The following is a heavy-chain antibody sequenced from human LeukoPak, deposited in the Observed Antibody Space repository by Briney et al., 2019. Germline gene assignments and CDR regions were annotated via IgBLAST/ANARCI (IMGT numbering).Heavy chain of an antibody. V-gene: IGHV4-59*11. D-gene: IGHD4-23*01. CDR3: AGGVSYGGSSVHYYYYMDV. CDR2: IYYSGST. CDR1: GGSISSHY. Sequence: PSETLSLTCTVSGGSISSHYWSWIRQPPGKGLEWIGYIYYSGSTNYNPSLKSRVTISVDTSKNQFSLKLSSVTAADTAVYYCAGGVSYGGSSVHYYYYMDVWGKGTTVTVSS. J-gene: IGHJ6*03.